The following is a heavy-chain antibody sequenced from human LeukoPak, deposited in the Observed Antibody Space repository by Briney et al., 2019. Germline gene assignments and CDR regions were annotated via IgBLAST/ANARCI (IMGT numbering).Heavy chain of an antibody. CDR1: GGSISSSSYY. CDR2: IYYSGST. Sequence: SETLSLTCTVSGGSISSSSYYWGWIRQPPGKGLEWIGSIYYSGSTYYNPSLKSRVTISVDTSKNQFSLKPSSVTAADTAVYYCARAGYSYGSLAFDYWGQGTLVTVSS. V-gene: IGHV4-39*07. CDR3: ARAGYSYGSLAFDY. J-gene: IGHJ4*02. D-gene: IGHD5-18*01.